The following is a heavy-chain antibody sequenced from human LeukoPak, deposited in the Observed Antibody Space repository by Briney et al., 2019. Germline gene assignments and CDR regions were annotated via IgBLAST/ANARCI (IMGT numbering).Heavy chain of an antibody. D-gene: IGHD6-19*01. Sequence: SETLSLTCAVYGGSFNGYYWSWIRQPPGKGLEWIGEIKHSGSTNYNPSLKSRVTISVDTSKNQFSLKVSSVTAADTAVYYCARGAWLVQRIDYWGQGTLVTVSS. V-gene: IGHV4-34*01. CDR3: ARGAWLVQRIDY. J-gene: IGHJ4*02. CDR2: IKHSGST. CDR1: GGSFNGYY.